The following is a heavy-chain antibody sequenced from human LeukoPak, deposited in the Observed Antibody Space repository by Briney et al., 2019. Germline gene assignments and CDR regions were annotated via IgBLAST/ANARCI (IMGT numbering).Heavy chain of an antibody. CDR2: IRYDGSNK. D-gene: IGHD3-10*01. V-gene: IGHV3-30*02. CDR3: AKGSTGLLVRGVTHLDY. J-gene: IGHJ4*02. Sequence: GGSLRLSCAASGFTFSSYGMHWVRQAPGKGLEWVAFIRYDGSNKYYADSVKGRFTISRDNSKNTLYLQMNSLRAEDTAVYYCAKGSTGLLVRGVTHLDYWGQGTLVTVSS. CDR1: GFTFSSYG.